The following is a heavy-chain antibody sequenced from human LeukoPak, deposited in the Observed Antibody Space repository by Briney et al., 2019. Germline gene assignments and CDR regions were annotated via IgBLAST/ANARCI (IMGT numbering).Heavy chain of an antibody. CDR1: GGSISSSSYY. D-gene: IGHD6-19*01. CDR3: TRQYSCGRGDFDY. V-gene: IGHV4-39*01. Sequence: PSETLSLTCTVSGGSISSSSYYWGWIRQPPGKGLEWIGSIYYSGSTYYSPSLKSRITISVDTSKNQFSLKMSSVTAADTALYYCTRQYSCGRGDFDYWGQGTLVTVSS. J-gene: IGHJ4*02. CDR2: IYYSGST.